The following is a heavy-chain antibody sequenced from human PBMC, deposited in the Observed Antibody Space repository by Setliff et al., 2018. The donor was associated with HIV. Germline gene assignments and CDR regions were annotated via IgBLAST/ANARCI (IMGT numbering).Heavy chain of an antibody. CDR3: ARDSGYRFGFNYFDY. D-gene: IGHD5-18*01. V-gene: IGHV4-34*01. J-gene: IGHJ4*02. CDR1: GGTFSGYY. Sequence: SETLSLTCAVYGGTFSGYYWTWIRQPPGEGLEWIGEINHSVSANSNPSLKRRVTMSVDRSKNQFSLRLTSVTAEDTAVYYCARDSGYRFGFNYFDYWGQGTLVTVSS. CDR2: INHSVSA.